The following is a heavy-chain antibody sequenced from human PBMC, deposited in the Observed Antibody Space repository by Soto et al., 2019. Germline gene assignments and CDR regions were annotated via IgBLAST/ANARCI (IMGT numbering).Heavy chain of an antibody. CDR2: INSAGTTT. V-gene: IGHV3-74*01. CDR1: GFTFSIYW. D-gene: IGHD5-18*01. J-gene: IGHJ4*02. Sequence: RLSCAASGFTFSIYWMHWVRQAPGKGLVWVSRINSAGTTTTYADSMKGRFTISRDNAKNTLYLQMNSLRAEDTAVYYCARGDTAMVIDYWGQGTQVTVS. CDR3: ARGDTAMVIDY.